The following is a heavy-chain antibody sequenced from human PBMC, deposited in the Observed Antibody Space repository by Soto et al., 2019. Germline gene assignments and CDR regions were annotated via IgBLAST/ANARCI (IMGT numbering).Heavy chain of an antibody. V-gene: IGHV3-30-3*01. D-gene: IGHD3-10*01. CDR2: VSKDGSVK. J-gene: IGHJ4*02. CDR1: GFTFSRHA. CDR3: VRSRSGAVADSFDL. Sequence: GGSLRLSCEGSGFTFSRHALHWVRQAPGKGLEWVAVVSKDGSVKYWIESVKGRFTLSRDNSKNTVYLEMNSLRPEDTGVYYCVRSRSGAVADSFDLWGQGTLVTVSS.